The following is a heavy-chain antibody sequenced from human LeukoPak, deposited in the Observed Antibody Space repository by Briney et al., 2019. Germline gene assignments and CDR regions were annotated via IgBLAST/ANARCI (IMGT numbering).Heavy chain of an antibody. CDR1: GYSISSGYY. CDR2: IYHSGST. V-gene: IGHV4-38-2*02. Sequence: SETLSLTCTVSGYSISSGYYWGWIRQPPGKGLEWIGSIYHSGSTYYNPSLKSRVTISVDTSKNQFSLKLSSVTAADTAVYYCALSHSYGRWVDYWGQGALVTVSS. CDR3: ALSHSYGRWVDY. D-gene: IGHD5-18*01. J-gene: IGHJ4*02.